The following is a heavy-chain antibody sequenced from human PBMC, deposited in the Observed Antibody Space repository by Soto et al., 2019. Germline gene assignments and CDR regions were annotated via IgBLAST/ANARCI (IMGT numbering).Heavy chain of an antibody. V-gene: IGHV3-9*01. CDR2: ISWNSGSI. CDR3: ASGRGYDILTGYYPYFDY. J-gene: IGHJ4*02. D-gene: IGHD3-9*01. Sequence: EVQLVESGGGLAQPGRSLRLSCAASGFTFDDYAMHWVRQAPGKGLEWVSGISWNSGSIGYADSVKGRFTISRDNAKKSLYLQMNSLRAEDTALYYCASGRGYDILTGYYPYFDYWGQGTQVTVSS. CDR1: GFTFDDYA.